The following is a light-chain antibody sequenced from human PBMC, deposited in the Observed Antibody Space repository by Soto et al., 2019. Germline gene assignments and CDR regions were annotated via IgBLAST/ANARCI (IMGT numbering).Light chain of an antibody. V-gene: IGKV2-28*01. CDR1: QILLHSNGYNY. CDR3: MKTLQTPLN. J-gene: IGKJ4*01. Sequence: DIVITHSPLSLPVTPVDPASISFMSSQILLHSNGYNYLDWYLQKPGQSPQLLIYLGSNRASGVPDRFSGSGSGTDFTLSISTVEAEDVGVYYCMKTLQTPLNFGGGTKVDIK. CDR2: LGS.